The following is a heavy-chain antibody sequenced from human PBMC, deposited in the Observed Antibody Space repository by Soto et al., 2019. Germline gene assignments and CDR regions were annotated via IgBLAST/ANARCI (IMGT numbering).Heavy chain of an antibody. D-gene: IGHD6-13*01. CDR1: GYNFTTYW. V-gene: IGHV5-10-1*01. Sequence: PGESLKISCKGSGYNFTTYWISWVRQMPGKGLEWMGRIDPSDSYTKYSTSFQGHVTISADKSISTAYLQWSSLKASDTAMCYCARGSSSWFQYFQHWGQGTLVTVSS. CDR3: ARGSSSWFQYFQH. CDR2: IDPSDSYT. J-gene: IGHJ1*01.